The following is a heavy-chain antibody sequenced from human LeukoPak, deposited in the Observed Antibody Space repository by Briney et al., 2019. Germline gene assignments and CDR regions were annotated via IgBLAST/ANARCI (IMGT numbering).Heavy chain of an antibody. D-gene: IGHD3-10*01. Sequence: PGGSLRLSCAASGFTFSSYAMSWVRQAPGKGLEWVSAISGSGGSTYYADSVKGRFTISRDNSKNTLYLQMNSLRAEDTAVYYCAKSRAEGSGSYGGLAFDIWGQGTMVTVSS. CDR3: AKSRAEGSGSYGGLAFDI. CDR2: ISGSGGST. CDR1: GFTFSSYA. J-gene: IGHJ3*02. V-gene: IGHV3-23*01.